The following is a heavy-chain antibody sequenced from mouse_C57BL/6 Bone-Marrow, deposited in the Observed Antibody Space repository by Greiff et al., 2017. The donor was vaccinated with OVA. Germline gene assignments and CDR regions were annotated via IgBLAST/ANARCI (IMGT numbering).Heavy chain of an antibody. Sequence: VQLQQPGAELVKPGASVKLSCKASGYTFTSYWMHWVKQRPGQGLEWIGMIHPNSGSTNYNEKFKSKATLTADKSSSTAYMQLSSLTSEDSAVYYCARETVIAYYYDYWGQGTTLTVSS. CDR3: ARETVIAYYYDY. V-gene: IGHV1-64*01. CDR1: GYTFTSYW. J-gene: IGHJ2*01. CDR2: IHPNSGST. D-gene: IGHD1-1*01.